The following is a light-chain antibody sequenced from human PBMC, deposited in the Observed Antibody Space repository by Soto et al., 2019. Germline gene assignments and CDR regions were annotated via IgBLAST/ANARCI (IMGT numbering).Light chain of an antibody. V-gene: IGKV1-5*03. CDR2: KAS. Sequence: IKMYNSPFTLSGTVKDRVTITCRASQTISSWLAWYQQKPGKAPKLLIYKASTLKSGVPSRFSGSGSGTEFTLTISSLQPDDFATYYCQHYNSYSEAFCQGAKV. CDR3: QHYNSYSEA. CDR1: QTISSW. J-gene: IGKJ1*01.